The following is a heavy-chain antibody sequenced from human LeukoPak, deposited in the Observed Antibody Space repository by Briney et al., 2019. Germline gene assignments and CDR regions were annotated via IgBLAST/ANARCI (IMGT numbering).Heavy chain of an antibody. J-gene: IGHJ4*02. V-gene: IGHV3-74*01. D-gene: IGHD1-26*01. Sequence: GGSLRLSCADSGFTFSSYWMHWVRQAPGKGLVWVSRINSDGSTTNYADSVKGRFTISRDNAKNTLYLQMNSLRAEDTAVYYCARRSSGSPPYYFDYWGQGTLVTVSS. CDR2: INSDGSTT. CDR3: ARRSSGSPPYYFDY. CDR1: GFTFSSYW.